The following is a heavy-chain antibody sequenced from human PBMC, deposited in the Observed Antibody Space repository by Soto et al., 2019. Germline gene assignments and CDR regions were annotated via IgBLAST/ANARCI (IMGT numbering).Heavy chain of an antibody. CDR3: ARVGGAPLGAFDI. D-gene: IGHD3-16*01. J-gene: IGHJ3*02. V-gene: IGHV4-59*01. Sequence: QVQLQESGPGLVKPSETLSLTCTVSGASITSYYWTWIRQPPGKGLEWIGYLYYSGSSNYNPSLNSRVTISLDTSKNQFSLKLSSVTAADTAVYYCARVGGAPLGAFDIWGQGTMVTVSS. CDR1: GASITSYY. CDR2: LYYSGSS.